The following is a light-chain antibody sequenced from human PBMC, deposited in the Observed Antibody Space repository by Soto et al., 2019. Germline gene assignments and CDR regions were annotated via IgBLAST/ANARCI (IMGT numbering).Light chain of an antibody. Sequence: QSVLTQPPSVTGAPGQRVTISCTGGNSNIGAGYDVHWYQQFPGTAPKLLIYGVNNRPSGVSNRFSASKSADTASLTISGLQAEDEANYYCCSYTTSTTYVFGTGTQLTVL. V-gene: IGLV1-40*01. J-gene: IGLJ1*01. CDR2: GVN. CDR1: NSNIGAGYD. CDR3: CSYTTSTTYV.